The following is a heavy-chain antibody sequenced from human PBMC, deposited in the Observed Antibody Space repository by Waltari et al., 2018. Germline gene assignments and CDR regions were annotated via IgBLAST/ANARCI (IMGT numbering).Heavy chain of an antibody. CDR2: IKQDGSEK. D-gene: IGHD2-21*02. CDR1: GFTFSSYW. CDR3: AILAYCGGDCFGPPDY. Sequence: EVQLVESGGGLVQPGGSLRLSCAASGFTFSSYWMSWVRQAPGKGLEWVANIKQDGSEKYYVDSVKGRFTISRDNAKNSLYLQMNSLRAEDTAVYYCAILAYCGGDCFGPPDYWGQGTLVTVSS. J-gene: IGHJ4*02. V-gene: IGHV3-7*03.